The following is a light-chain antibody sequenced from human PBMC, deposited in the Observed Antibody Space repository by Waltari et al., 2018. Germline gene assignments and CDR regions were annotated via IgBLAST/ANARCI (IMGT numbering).Light chain of an antibody. V-gene: IGLV7-46*01. Sequence: QAVVTQEPSLTVSPGGTVILTCGPSTGAVTSGHYPYWFQQKPGQAPRTLIYDTSDNPSWTPARVSGFILGGKAALSLAGGHAEDEADYFSLLVYNHFRVFGGRTKLTVL. CDR3: LLVYNHFRV. CDR2: DTS. J-gene: IGLJ2*01. CDR1: TGAVTSGHY.